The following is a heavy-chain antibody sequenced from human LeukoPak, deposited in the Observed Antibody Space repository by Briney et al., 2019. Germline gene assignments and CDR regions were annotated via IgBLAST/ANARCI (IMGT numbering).Heavy chain of an antibody. CDR1: GHSLSSNSAA. CDR2: TYYRPKWYN. D-gene: IGHD2-2*01. V-gene: IGHV6-1*01. CDR3: ARVGYCSSTSCYDNWFDP. J-gene: IGHJ5*02. Sequence: SQTLSLTCALSGHSLSSNSAAWNWIRQSPSRGLEWLGRTYYRPKWYNDYAVSVKSRITINPDTSKNQFSLQLNSVTPEDTAVYYCARVGYCSSTSCYDNWFDPWGQGTLVTVSS.